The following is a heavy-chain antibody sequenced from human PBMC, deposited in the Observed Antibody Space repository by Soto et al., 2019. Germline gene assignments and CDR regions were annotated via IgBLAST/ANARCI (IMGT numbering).Heavy chain of an antibody. V-gene: IGHV1-2*04. J-gene: IGHJ5*02. CDR3: ARSYSDYYDSSGYLNWFDP. CDR1: GYTFTGYY. Sequence: QVQLVQSGAEVKKPGASVKVSCKASGYTFTGYYMHWVRQAPGQGLEWMGWINPNSGGTNYAQKFQGWVTMTRDTSISTAYMELSRLRSDDTAVYYCARSYSDYYDSSGYLNWFDPWGQGTLGPVSS. CDR2: INPNSGGT. D-gene: IGHD3-22*01.